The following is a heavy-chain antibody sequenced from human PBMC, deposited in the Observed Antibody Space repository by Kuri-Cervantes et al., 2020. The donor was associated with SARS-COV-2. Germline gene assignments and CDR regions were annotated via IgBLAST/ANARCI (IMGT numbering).Heavy chain of an antibody. CDR3: ATDKGWLHLYWFQY. D-gene: IGHD5-24*01. V-gene: IGHV1-69*05. J-gene: IGHJ4*01. CDR1: GGTFSSYA. CDR2: IIPIFGTA. Sequence: SVKVSCKASGGTFSSYAISWVRQAPGQGLEWMGGIIPIFGTANYAQKFQGRVTITTDESTSTAYMELSSLRSEDTAVYYCATDKGWLHLYWFQYWGHGTLVTVSS.